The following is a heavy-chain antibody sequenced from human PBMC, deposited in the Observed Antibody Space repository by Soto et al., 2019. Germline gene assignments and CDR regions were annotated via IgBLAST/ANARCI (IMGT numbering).Heavy chain of an antibody. D-gene: IGHD6-6*01. CDR3: ARDSSSSGYDY. CDR2: MNPNSGNT. J-gene: IGHJ4*02. Sequence: SVKVSFKASGYTFSSYDINWVRQATGQGLEWMGWMNPNSGNTGYAQKFQGRVTMTRNTSISTAYMELSSLRSEDTAVYYCARDSSSSGYDYWGQGTLVTVSS. V-gene: IGHV1-8*01. CDR1: GYTFSSYD.